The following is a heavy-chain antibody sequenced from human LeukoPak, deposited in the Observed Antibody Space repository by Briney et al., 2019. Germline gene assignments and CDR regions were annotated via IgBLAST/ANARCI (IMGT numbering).Heavy chain of an antibody. Sequence: SETLSLTCTVSGGSISSYYWSWIRQPPGKGLEWIGYIYYSGSTNYNPSLKSRVTISVDTSKNQFSLKLSSVTAADTAVYYCARETPYYDSSGYHRDAFDIWGPGTVVTVSS. J-gene: IGHJ3*02. V-gene: IGHV4-59*01. CDR2: IYYSGST. CDR1: GGSISSYY. D-gene: IGHD3-22*01. CDR3: ARETPYYDSSGYHRDAFDI.